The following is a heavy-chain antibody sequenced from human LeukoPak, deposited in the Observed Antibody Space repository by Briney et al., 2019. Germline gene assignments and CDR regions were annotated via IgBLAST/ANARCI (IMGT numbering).Heavy chain of an antibody. CDR1: GFTFSGYW. CDR2: IKQDGSEK. J-gene: IGHJ4*02. CDR3: TRDECTSTCSAPRFAF. Sequence: PVGSLRLSCAASGFTFSGYWMSWVRQAPGKGLEWVANIKQDGSEKYSVQSVKGRFTISRDNAKNSMYLQMNSLRAEDTAVYYCTRDECTSTCSAPRFAFWGQGTLVTVSS. V-gene: IGHV3-7*01. D-gene: IGHD2-8*01.